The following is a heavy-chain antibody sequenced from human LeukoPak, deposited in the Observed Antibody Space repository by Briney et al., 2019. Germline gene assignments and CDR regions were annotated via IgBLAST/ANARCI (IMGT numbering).Heavy chain of an antibody. CDR1: GGTFSSYA. CDR2: IIPIFGTA. CDR3: ARVRSTSPTNQRYYYYYMDV. J-gene: IGHJ6*03. Sequence: EASVKVSCKASGGTFSSYAISWVRQAPGQGLEWMGGIIPIFGTANYAQKFQGRVTITADRSTSTAYMELSSLRSEDTAVYYCARVRSTSPTNQRYYYYYMDVWGKGTTVTVSS. D-gene: IGHD2-2*01. V-gene: IGHV1-69*06.